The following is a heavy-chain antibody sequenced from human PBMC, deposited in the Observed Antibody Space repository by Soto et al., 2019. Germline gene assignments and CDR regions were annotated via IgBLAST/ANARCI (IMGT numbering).Heavy chain of an antibody. V-gene: IGHV3-30*18. CDR1: GFAFSTYA. D-gene: IGHD3-22*01. CDR3: VKSQFSDSGGYPLAS. J-gene: IGHJ4*02. CDR2: ISYDESDK. Sequence: QVQLVESGGGVVQPGNSLRLSCAASGFAFSTYAMHWVRQAPGTGLEWVAVISYDESDKFYADSVKGRFAISKDNSTNTLYLQMNSLRVEATAVYYCVKSQFSDSGGYPLASWGQGTLGTVAA.